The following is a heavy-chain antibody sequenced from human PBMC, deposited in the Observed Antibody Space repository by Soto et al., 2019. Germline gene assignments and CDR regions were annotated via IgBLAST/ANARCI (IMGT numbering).Heavy chain of an antibody. J-gene: IGHJ6*02. Sequence: QVQLVQSGAEVKKPGSSVKVSCKASGGTFSSYAITWVRQAPGQGLEWMGGIIPIFDSINYAQKFQGRVTITADESTSTAYMELSSLRSEDTAVYYCARARVYYYHYGMDGWGQGTTVTVSS. CDR3: ARARVYYYHYGMDG. CDR2: IIPIFDSI. CDR1: GGTFSSYA. D-gene: IGHD6-6*01. V-gene: IGHV1-69*01.